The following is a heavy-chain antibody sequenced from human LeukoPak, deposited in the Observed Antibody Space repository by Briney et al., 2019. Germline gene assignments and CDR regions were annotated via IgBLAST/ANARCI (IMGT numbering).Heavy chain of an antibody. CDR3: ARASTAMVTGVDY. J-gene: IGHJ4*02. D-gene: IGHD5-18*01. Sequence: GGSLRLSCSASGFTFNTYAMHWVRQAPGKGLQYVSGITSNGGSTYYADSVKGRFTISRDNAKNSLYLQMNSLRAEDTAVYYCARASTAMVTGVDYWGQGTLVTVSS. V-gene: IGHV3-64*04. CDR1: GFTFNTYA. CDR2: ITSNGGST.